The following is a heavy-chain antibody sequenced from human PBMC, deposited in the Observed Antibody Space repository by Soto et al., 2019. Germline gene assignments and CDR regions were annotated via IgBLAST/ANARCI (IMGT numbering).Heavy chain of an antibody. J-gene: IGHJ4*02. CDR3: ARGGIVGSTRNYFDY. CDR1: GYSFTDYW. D-gene: IGHD1-26*01. Sequence: PGESLKISCKGSGYSFTDYWIGWVRQMPGKGLEWMGIIYPGDSDTRYSPSFQDQVTISADKSITTAYLQWSSLKASDTAMYYCARGGIVGSTRNYFDYWGQGALVTVSS. V-gene: IGHV5-51*01. CDR2: IYPGDSDT.